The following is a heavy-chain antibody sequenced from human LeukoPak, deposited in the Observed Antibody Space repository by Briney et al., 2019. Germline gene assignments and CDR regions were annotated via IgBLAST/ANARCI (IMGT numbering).Heavy chain of an antibody. CDR1: GFTFSDYN. Sequence: GGSLRLSCAASGFTFSDYNMRWIRQAPGKGLEWVSSISRSGSTKYYADSVKGRFTISRDNAKNSLYLQMNSLRAEDTAVYYCARCGNWRLIVRAFDIWGQGTMVTVSS. V-gene: IGHV3-11*04. D-gene: IGHD1-1*01. J-gene: IGHJ3*02. CDR3: ARCGNWRLIVRAFDI. CDR2: ISRSGSTK.